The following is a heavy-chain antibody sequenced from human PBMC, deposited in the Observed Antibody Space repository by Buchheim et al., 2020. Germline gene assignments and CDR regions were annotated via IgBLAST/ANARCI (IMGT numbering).Heavy chain of an antibody. CDR2: ISSSSSYT. V-gene: IGHV3-11*06. D-gene: IGHD1-1*01. J-gene: IGHJ4*02. CDR3: ARDVCTTGNLAVPFDY. CDR1: GFTFSDYY. Sequence: QVQLVESGGGLVKPGGSLSLSCAASGFTFSDYYMSWIRQAPGKGLEWVSYISSSSSYTNYADSLKGRFTIPRDNAKNSLYLQMNSLRAEDTAVYYCARDVCTTGNLAVPFDYWGQGTL.